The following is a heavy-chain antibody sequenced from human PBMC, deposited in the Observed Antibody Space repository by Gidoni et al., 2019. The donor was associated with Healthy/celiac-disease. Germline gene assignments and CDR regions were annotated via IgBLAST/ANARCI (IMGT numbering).Heavy chain of an antibody. V-gene: IGHV4-34*01. Sequence: VQLQQCGAGLLKPSATLSLPCAVSGGSFRGYYWSWIRQPPGKGLEWIGEINHSGSTNYNPSLKRRVTISVDTSKNQFSLKLSSVTAADTAVYYCASRDCSGGSCYWFDPWGQGTLVTVSS. J-gene: IGHJ5*02. D-gene: IGHD2-15*01. CDR2: INHSGST. CDR1: GGSFRGYY. CDR3: ASRDCSGGSCYWFDP.